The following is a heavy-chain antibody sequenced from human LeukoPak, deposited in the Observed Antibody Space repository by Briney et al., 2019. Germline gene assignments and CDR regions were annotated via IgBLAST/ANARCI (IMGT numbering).Heavy chain of an antibody. CDR2: ISAYNGNT. CDR1: GYTFTSYG. V-gene: IGHV1-18*01. D-gene: IGHD3-22*01. CDR3: ARGKSTMIVVVPVDY. Sequence: ASVKVSCKASGYTFTSYGISWVRQAPGQGLEWMGWISAYNGNTNYAQKFQGRVTVTTDTSTSTAYMELRSLRSDDTAVYYCARGKSTMIVVVPVDYWGQGTLVTVSS. J-gene: IGHJ4*02.